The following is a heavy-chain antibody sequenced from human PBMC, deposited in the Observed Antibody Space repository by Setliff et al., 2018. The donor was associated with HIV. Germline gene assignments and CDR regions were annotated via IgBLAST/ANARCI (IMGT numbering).Heavy chain of an antibody. D-gene: IGHD1-26*01. V-gene: IGHV3-30-3*01. Sequence: GGSLRLSCAATGFTFSSYVPHWVRQAPGKGLEWVAVMSTGGGIKICADSVKGRFTISRDNSRNTLFLQMNNLRPEDTATYYCVRDPIEGSPDYFDYWGQGALVTVSS. J-gene: IGHJ4*02. CDR2: MSTGGGIK. CDR3: VRDPIEGSPDYFDY. CDR1: GFTFSSYV.